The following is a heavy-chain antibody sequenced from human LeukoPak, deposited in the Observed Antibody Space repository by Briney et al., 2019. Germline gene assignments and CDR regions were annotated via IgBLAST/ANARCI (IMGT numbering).Heavy chain of an antibody. CDR1: GFAFSSYS. J-gene: IGHJ4*02. CDR3: ARDVSEYPYPEVTLDY. D-gene: IGHD2-15*01. Sequence: PGGSLRLSCAASGFAFSSYSMNWVRQAPGKGLEWVSSITSSSDYIYYADSVKGRFTISRDNTKNSLYLQMNNLRAEDTAVYYCARDVSEYPYPEVTLDYWGQGALVTVSS. CDR2: ITSSSDYI. V-gene: IGHV3-21*01.